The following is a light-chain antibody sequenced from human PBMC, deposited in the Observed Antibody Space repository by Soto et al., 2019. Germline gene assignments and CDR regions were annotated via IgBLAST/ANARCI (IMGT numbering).Light chain of an antibody. V-gene: IGKV3-11*01. J-gene: IGKJ5*01. Sequence: EIVLTQSPATLSLSPGERATLSCRASQSVSSYLAWYQQKPGQPPRLLIYDASNRATGIPARFSGSGSGTDFTLTISSLEPEDFVVYYRQQRSNWPTFGQGTRLEIK. CDR3: QQRSNWPT. CDR2: DAS. CDR1: QSVSSY.